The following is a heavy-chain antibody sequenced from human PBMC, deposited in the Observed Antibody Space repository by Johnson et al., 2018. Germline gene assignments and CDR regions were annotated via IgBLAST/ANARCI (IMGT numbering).Heavy chain of an antibody. J-gene: IGHJ2*01. CDR1: GFTFDDYA. Sequence: VQLVESGGGLVQPGRSLRLSCAASGFTFDDYAMHWVRQAPGKGLEWVSGISWNSGSIGYADSVKGRFTISRDNAKNSLYLQMNSLRAEDPAVYSRARDRGQVAVAGPAFWYFDLWGRGTLVTVSS. D-gene: IGHD6-19*01. CDR3: ARDRGQVAVAGPAFWYFDL. CDR2: ISWNSGSI. V-gene: IGHV3-9*01.